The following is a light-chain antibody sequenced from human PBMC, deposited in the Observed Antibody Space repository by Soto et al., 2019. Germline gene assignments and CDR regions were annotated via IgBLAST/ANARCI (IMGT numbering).Light chain of an antibody. J-gene: IGLJ3*02. CDR1: SSDVGAYNY. Sequence: QSALTQPRSVSGSPGQSVTISCTGTSSDVGAYNYVSWYQQHPGKAPKLIIYDVNKRPSGVPDRFSGSKSGNTASLTISGLQAEDEADYYCCSYAGNYVLVFGGGTQLTVL. CDR3: CSYAGNYVLV. CDR2: DVN. V-gene: IGLV2-11*01.